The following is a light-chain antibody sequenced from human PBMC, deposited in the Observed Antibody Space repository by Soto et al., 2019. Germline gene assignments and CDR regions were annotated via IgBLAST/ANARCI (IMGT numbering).Light chain of an antibody. V-gene: IGKV1-6*01. J-gene: IGKJ4*01. Sequence: AIQMTQSPSSLSATVGDRVTITCRASQGITDDLSWYQQKPGRAPKLLIYAASSSQNGVPPRFSGSGSGTDFNLTITSLQPEDFATYYCQQDHSFPFTFGGGTKVEIK. CDR3: QQDHSFPFT. CDR1: QGITDD. CDR2: AAS.